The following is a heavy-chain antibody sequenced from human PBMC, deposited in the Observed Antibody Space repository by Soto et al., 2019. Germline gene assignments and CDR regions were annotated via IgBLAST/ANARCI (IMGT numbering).Heavy chain of an antibody. CDR1: GFTFSSYA. CDR2: ISGSGGST. D-gene: IGHD3-16*02. V-gene: IGHV3-23*01. CDR3: AKADLGELSPAMDV. J-gene: IGHJ6*03. Sequence: GGSLRLSCAASGFTFSSYAMSWVRQAPGKGLEWVSAISGSGGSTYYADSVKGRFTISGDNSENTLYLQMNSLRADDTAVYYCAKADLGELSPAMDVWGKGTTVTVSS.